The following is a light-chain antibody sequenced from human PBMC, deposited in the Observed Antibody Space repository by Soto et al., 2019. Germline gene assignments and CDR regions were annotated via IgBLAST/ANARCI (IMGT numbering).Light chain of an antibody. Sequence: QSALTQPRSVSGSPGQSVTISCTGTSSDGGGYNYVSWYQQHPGKAPKLMIYDVSKRPSGVPDRFSGSKSGNTASLTISGLQAEDEADYYCCSYAGSYGYVFGTGTKGTVL. CDR2: DVS. V-gene: IGLV2-11*01. CDR1: SSDGGGYNY. CDR3: CSYAGSYGYV. J-gene: IGLJ1*01.